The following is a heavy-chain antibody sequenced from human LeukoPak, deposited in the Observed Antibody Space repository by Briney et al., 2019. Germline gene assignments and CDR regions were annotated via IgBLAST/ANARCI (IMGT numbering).Heavy chain of an antibody. Sequence: SVKVSCKASGGTFSSYTISWVRQAPGQGREWMGRIIPILGIANYAQKFQGRVTITVDKSTSTAYMELSSLRSEDTAVYYCAREGLERAIVVVYYYMDVWGKGTTVTVSS. D-gene: IGHD3-22*01. V-gene: IGHV1-69*04. CDR1: GGTFSSYT. J-gene: IGHJ6*03. CDR2: IIPILGIA. CDR3: AREGLERAIVVVYYYMDV.